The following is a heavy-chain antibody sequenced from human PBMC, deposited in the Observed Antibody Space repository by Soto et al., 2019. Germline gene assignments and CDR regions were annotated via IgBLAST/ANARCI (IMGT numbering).Heavy chain of an antibody. D-gene: IGHD3-10*01. J-gene: IGHJ2*01. CDR2: IWNDGSNK. Sequence: QVQLVESGGGVVQPGRSLRLSCAASGFTFSSHGIHWVRQAPGKGLEWVAVIWNDGSNKYYVDSVKGRFSISRDNSKNRLSLQMNSLRVEDTAVYYCARDAGSGIWYFDLWGRGTLVTVSS. CDR3: ARDAGSGIWYFDL. CDR1: GFTFSSHG. V-gene: IGHV3-33*01.